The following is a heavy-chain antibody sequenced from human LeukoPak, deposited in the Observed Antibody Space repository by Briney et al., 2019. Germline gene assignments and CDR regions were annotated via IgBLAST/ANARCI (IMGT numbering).Heavy chain of an antibody. Sequence: SETLSLTRAVSGYSISSGYYWGWIRQPPGKGLEWIGYMYHSGSAYYNPSLRSRVTISLDTSQNQFSLKLSSLTAADTAVYYCARSEYSSGWSFDYWGQGTLVTVSS. J-gene: IGHJ4*02. CDR2: MYHSGSA. CDR3: ARSEYSSGWSFDY. D-gene: IGHD6-19*01. V-gene: IGHV4-38-2*01. CDR1: GYSISSGYY.